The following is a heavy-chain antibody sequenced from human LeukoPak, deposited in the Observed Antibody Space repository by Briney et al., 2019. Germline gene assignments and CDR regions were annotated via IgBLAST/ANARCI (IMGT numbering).Heavy chain of an antibody. CDR2: INPNSGGT. CDR1: GYTFTGYY. V-gene: IGHV1-2*02. Sequence: ASVKVSCKASGYTFTGYYMHWVRQAPGRGLEWMGWINPNSGGTNYAQKFQGRVTMTRDTSISTAYMELSRLRSDDTAVYYCARMFVPAATYYYYGMDVWGQGTTVTVSS. CDR3: ARMFVPAATYYYYGMDV. J-gene: IGHJ6*02. D-gene: IGHD2-2*01.